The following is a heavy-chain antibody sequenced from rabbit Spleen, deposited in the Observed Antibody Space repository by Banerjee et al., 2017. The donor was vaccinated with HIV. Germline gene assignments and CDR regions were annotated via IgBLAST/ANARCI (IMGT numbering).Heavy chain of an antibody. CDR1: CFSFSTSYW. V-gene: IGHV1S45*01. J-gene: IGHJ6*01. D-gene: IGHD8-1*01. Sequence: QEQLVSSGGVLVQPEGSLTLTSTASCFSFSTSYWMCWVRQAPGKGLEWISCICAGSSGSTYYATWAKGRFTVSKASSTTVTLQMTSLTAADTATYFCARDTGTSFSTYGMDLWGPGTLVTVS. CDR2: ICAGSSGST. CDR3: ARDTGTSFSTYGMDL.